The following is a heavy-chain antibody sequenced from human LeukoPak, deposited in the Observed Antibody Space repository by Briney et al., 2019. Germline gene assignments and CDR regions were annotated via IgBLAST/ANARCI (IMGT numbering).Heavy chain of an antibody. CDR3: ARDQPYMDV. J-gene: IGHJ6*03. V-gene: IGHV4-38-2*02. CDR1: GYSISSGYY. Sequence: SETLSLTCTVSGYSISSGYYWVWIRQPPGKGLEWIGCIYHSGTTYYNPSLKIRITISVDTSKNQFSLNLNSVTAADTALYYCARDQPYMDVWGKGTTVTVSS. CDR2: IYHSGTT.